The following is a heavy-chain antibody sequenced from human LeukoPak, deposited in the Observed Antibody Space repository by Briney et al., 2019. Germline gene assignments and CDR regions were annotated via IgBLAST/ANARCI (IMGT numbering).Heavy chain of an antibody. CDR3: ARDHRLHWGQPDTPRYYFDY. CDR1: GYTFTSYY. J-gene: IGHJ4*02. Sequence: ASVKVSCKASGYTFTSYYMHRVRQAPGQGLEWMGIINPSGGSTSYAQKFQGRVTMTRDTSTSTVYMELSSLRSEDTAVYYCARDHRLHWGQPDTPRYYFDYWGQGTLVTVSS. CDR2: INPSGGST. D-gene: IGHD7-27*01. V-gene: IGHV1-46*01.